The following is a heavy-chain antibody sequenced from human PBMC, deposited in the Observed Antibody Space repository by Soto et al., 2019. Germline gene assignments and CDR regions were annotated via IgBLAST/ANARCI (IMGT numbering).Heavy chain of an antibody. D-gene: IGHD4-17*01. CDR3: ARCGDYDAYYYYYGRDV. V-gene: IGHV4-31*11. J-gene: IGHJ6*02. CDR1: GGAISGGCYY. Sequence: LSLTCAVSGGAISGGCYYWSCIRQHTGKGWEWIGYIYYRGSTYSDPSLNRRATISVDTSKTLFSLTMSSVNAAAAVYYYCARCGDYDAYYYYYGRDVWAQGTSATV. CDR2: IYYRGST.